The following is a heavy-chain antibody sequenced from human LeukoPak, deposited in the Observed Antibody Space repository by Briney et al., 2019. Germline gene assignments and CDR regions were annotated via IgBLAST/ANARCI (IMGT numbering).Heavy chain of an antibody. CDR2: MNPNSGNT. Sequence: ASVKVSCKASGCTFTSYDINWVRQATGQGPEWMGWMNPNSGNTGYAQKFQGRVTMTRNTSISTAYMELSSLRSEDTAVYYCARGRQQLVRRWYYYGMDVWGQGTTVTVSS. V-gene: IGHV1-8*01. CDR1: GCTFTSYD. D-gene: IGHD6-13*01. J-gene: IGHJ6*02. CDR3: ARGRQQLVRRWYYYGMDV.